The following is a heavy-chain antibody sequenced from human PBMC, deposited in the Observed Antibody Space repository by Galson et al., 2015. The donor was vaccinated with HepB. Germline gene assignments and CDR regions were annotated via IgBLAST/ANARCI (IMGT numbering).Heavy chain of an antibody. D-gene: IGHD3-22*01. V-gene: IGHV3-21*01. CDR3: AGSGDSSGYYPYYFDS. CDR1: GFTFSSYS. CDR2: ISSSSSYI. J-gene: IGHJ4*02. Sequence: SLRLSCAASGFTFSSYSMNWVRQAPGKGLEWVSSISSSSSYIYYADSVKGRFTFSRDTSKNTLYLQMNSLRAEDTAVYYCAGSGDSSGYYPYYFDSWGQGTLVTVSS.